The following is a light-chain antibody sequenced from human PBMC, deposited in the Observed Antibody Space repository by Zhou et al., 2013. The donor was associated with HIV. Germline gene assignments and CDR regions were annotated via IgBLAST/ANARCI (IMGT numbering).Light chain of an antibody. J-gene: IGKJ4*01. CDR3: QLYGTSPR. Sequence: EIVLTQSPATLSLSPGERATLSCRASQSVDSSFLAWYQQKPGQAPRLLIYGASTRATGIPDRFSGSGSGTDFTLTISRLEPEDFAVFYCQLYGTSPRFGGGTKVEIK. V-gene: IGKV3-20*01. CDR1: QSVDSSF. CDR2: GAS.